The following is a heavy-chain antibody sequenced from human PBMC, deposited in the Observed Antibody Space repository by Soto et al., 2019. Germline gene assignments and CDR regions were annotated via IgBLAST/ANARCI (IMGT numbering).Heavy chain of an antibody. CDR3: ASSITMIVVVITTGAFDI. Sequence: SVKVSCKASGGTFSSYAISWLRQAPGQGLEWMGGIIPIFGTANYAQKFQGRVTITADKSTSTAYMELSSLRSEDTAVYYCASSITMIVVVITTGAFDIWGQGTMVTVSS. CDR1: GGTFSSYA. V-gene: IGHV1-69*06. J-gene: IGHJ3*02. D-gene: IGHD3-22*01. CDR2: IIPIFGTA.